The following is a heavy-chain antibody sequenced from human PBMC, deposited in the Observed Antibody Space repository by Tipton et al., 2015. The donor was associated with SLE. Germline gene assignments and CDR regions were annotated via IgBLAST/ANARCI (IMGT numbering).Heavy chain of an antibody. Sequence: TLSLTCTVSGGSISNSSYYWGWIRQPPGKGLEWIGSIYYSGSTYFNPSLKRRVTISINTSKNHFSLRLSSVTAADTAVYYCAREGAAAGSLLDYWGQGTLVTVSS. J-gene: IGHJ4*02. CDR2: IYYSGST. CDR1: GGSISNSSYY. D-gene: IGHD6-13*01. V-gene: IGHV4-39*07. CDR3: AREGAAAGSLLDY.